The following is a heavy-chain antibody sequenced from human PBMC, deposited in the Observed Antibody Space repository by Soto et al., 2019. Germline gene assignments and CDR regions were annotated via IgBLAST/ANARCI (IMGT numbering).Heavy chain of an antibody. V-gene: IGHV1-24*01. CDR3: ATYYDILTGYYNLDY. Sequence: ASVKVSCKVSGYTLTELSMHWVRQAPGKGLEWMGGFDPEDGETIYAQKFQGRVTVTEDTSSDTAYMELSSLRSEDTAVYYCATYYDILTGYYNLDYWGQGTLVTVSS. CDR1: GYTLTELS. D-gene: IGHD3-9*01. J-gene: IGHJ4*02. CDR2: FDPEDGET.